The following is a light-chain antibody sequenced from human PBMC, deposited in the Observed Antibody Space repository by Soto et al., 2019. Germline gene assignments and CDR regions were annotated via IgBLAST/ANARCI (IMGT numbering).Light chain of an antibody. CDR2: EVS. J-gene: IGLJ7*01. CDR1: GSDIGAYDY. V-gene: IGLV2-14*01. Sequence: QSALTQPASVAGSPGQSISISCTGSGSDIGAYDYVSWYQQHPGKAPRLIIFEVSYRPSGVSDRFSGSKSGNTASPTISGLQPEDEADYHCSSYTNTASLVLFGGGTQLTVL. CDR3: SSYTNTASLVL.